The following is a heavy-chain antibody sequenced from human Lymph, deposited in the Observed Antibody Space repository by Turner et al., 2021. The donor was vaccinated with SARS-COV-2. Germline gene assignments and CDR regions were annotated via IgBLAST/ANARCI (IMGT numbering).Heavy chain of an antibody. CDR3: ASNFWSAYRLDY. Sequence: QVQLVESGGGVVQPGRSLRLSCAASGFTLSSYAMHWVRQAPGKGLECVAVISYDGSNKYYTDSVKGRFTISRDNSKNTLYLQMNSLRAEDTAVYYCASNFWSAYRLDYWGQGTLVTVSS. J-gene: IGHJ4*02. V-gene: IGHV3-30-3*01. CDR1: GFTLSSYA. D-gene: IGHD3-3*01. CDR2: ISYDGSNK.